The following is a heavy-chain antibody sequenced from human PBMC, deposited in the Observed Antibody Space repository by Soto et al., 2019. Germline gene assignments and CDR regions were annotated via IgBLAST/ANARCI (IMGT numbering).Heavy chain of an antibody. Sequence: ASVKVSCKASGYTFTGYYMHWVRQAPGPGLEWMGWINPNSGGTNYAQKFQGWVTMTRDTSISTAYMELSRLRSDDTAVYYCARLRPDFGVVMGAFDIWGQGTMVTVSS. V-gene: IGHV1-2*04. J-gene: IGHJ3*02. CDR3: ARLRPDFGVVMGAFDI. CDR2: INPNSGGT. CDR1: GYTFTGYY. D-gene: IGHD3-3*01.